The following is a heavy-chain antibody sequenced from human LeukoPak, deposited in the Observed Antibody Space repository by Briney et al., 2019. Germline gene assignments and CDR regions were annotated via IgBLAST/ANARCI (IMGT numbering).Heavy chain of an antibody. V-gene: IGHV3-7*01. CDR1: GLTFSNAW. J-gene: IGHJ4*02. D-gene: IGHD1-26*01. CDR3: ARLVVGATKQFNFDY. Sequence: GGSLRLSCAASGLTFSNAWMSWVRQAPGKGLEWVANIKQDGSEKYYVDSVKGRFTISRDNAKNSLYLQMNSLRAEDTAVYYCARLVVGATKQFNFDYWGQGTLVTVSS. CDR2: IKQDGSEK.